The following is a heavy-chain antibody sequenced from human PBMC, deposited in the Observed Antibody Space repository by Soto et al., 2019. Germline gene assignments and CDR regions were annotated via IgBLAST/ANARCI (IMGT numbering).Heavy chain of an antibody. D-gene: IGHD5-12*01. CDR3: ARGRKRKGGLVAKSWFDP. V-gene: IGHV4-61*01. CDR1: GGSVSSGIYY. CDR2: SYYTGST. J-gene: IGHJ5*02. Sequence: QVHLQESGPGLVKPSETLSLTCTVSGGSVSSGIYYWSWIRQPPGKGLEWIGYSYYTGSTTYNPSLKSRLTISVDPSKNQVSLKVRSVTAADTAVYYCARGRKRKGGLVAKSWFDPWGQGTLVTVSS.